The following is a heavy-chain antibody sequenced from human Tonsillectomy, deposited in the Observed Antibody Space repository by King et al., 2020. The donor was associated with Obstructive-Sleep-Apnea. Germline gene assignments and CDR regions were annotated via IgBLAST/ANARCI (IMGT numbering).Heavy chain of an antibody. V-gene: IGHV5-10-1*01. J-gene: IGHJ4*02. CDR3: ARKIAVAGMIDY. CDR1: GYSFTSYW. Sequence: VQLVESGAEVKKPGESLRISCKGSGYSFTSYWISWVRQMPGKGLEWMGRIDPSDSYTNYSPSFQGHVTISADKSISTAYLQWSSLKASDTAMHYCARKIAVAGMIDYWGQGTLVTVSS. D-gene: IGHD6-19*01. CDR2: IDPSDSYT.